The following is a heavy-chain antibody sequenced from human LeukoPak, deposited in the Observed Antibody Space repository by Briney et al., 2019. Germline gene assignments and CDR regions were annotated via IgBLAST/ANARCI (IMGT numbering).Heavy chain of an antibody. J-gene: IGHJ4*01. V-gene: IGHV1-2*02. CDR2: INPSSGGT. CDR1: GYTXTGYY. Sequence: ASVKVSCKASGYTXTGYYIHWVRQAPGQGLEWMGWINPSSGGTNSAQKFQGRVTMTRDTSISTAYMELSRLRSDDTAVYYCARGPGQFDCWGHGTLVTVSS. CDR3: ARGPGQFDC.